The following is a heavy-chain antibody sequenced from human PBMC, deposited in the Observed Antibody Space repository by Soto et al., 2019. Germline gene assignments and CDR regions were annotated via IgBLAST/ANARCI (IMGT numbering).Heavy chain of an antibody. CDR3: ARDRYYYDSSGYNRNEIAYDY. J-gene: IGHJ4*02. V-gene: IGHV3-7*01. Sequence: GSLRLSCAASGFTFSSYWMSWVRQAPGKGLEWVANIKQDGSEKYYVDSVKGRFTIYRDNAKNSLYLQMNSLRAEDTAVYYCARDRYYYDSSGYNRNEIAYDYWGQGTLVTVSS. CDR2: IKQDGSEK. CDR1: GFTFSSYW. D-gene: IGHD3-22*01.